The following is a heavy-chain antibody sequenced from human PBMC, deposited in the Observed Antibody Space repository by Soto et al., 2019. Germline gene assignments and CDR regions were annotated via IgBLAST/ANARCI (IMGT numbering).Heavy chain of an antibody. CDR3: ARLYDKEYYFDY. CDR1: GYTFTSYG. CDR2: ISAYNGNT. Sequence: SCKASGYTFTSYGISWVRQAPGQGLEWMGWISAYNGNTNYAQKLQGRVTMTTDTSTSTAYMELRSLRSDDTAVYYCARLYDKEYYFDYWGQGTLVTVSS. D-gene: IGHD3-16*01. V-gene: IGHV1-18*01. J-gene: IGHJ4*02.